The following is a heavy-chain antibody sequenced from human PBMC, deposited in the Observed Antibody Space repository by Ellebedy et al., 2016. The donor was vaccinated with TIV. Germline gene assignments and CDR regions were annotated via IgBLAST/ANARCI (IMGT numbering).Heavy chain of an antibody. CDR2: IKQDGSEK. Sequence: GESLKISCAASGFTSSDYWMSSVRQAPGKGLEWVANIKQDGSEKYYVDSVKGRFTISRDNAKNSLYLQMKSLRAEDTAVYYLARDRLVGYDAFDIWGQGTMVTVSS. J-gene: IGHJ3*02. D-gene: IGHD6-25*01. CDR1: GFTSSDYW. V-gene: IGHV3-7*01. CDR3: ARDRLVGYDAFDI.